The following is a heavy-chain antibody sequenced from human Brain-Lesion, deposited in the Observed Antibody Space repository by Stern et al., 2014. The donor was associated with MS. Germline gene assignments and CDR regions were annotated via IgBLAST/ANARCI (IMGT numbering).Heavy chain of an antibody. J-gene: IGHJ4*02. Sequence: EMQLVESGGGVVQPGGSLRLSCAASGFTFSSYSMNWIRQAPGKGLEWISYVSTTNTIYYADSVKGRFTLPTDNAQSSAYVHVHSLRVGDTFVYSFARGCGSHFGKSNVWGGEPVVTVSS. CDR1: GFTFSSYS. V-gene: IGHV3-48*01. D-gene: IGHD3-16*01. CDR2: VSTTNTI. CDR3: ARGCGSHFGKSNV.